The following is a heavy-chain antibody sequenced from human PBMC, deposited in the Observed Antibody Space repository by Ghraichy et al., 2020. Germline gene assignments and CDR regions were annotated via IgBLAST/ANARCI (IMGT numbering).Heavy chain of an antibody. D-gene: IGHD4-17*01. CDR2: IKEDGSQM. Sequence: GGSLRLSCAASGFTFTGYWMSWVRQAPGKGLEWVANIKEDGSQMFYVDSVKGRFTISRDNAKNSLYLQMNSLRAEDTAMYYCARARCTVTTSWAWFDPWGQGTLVTVSS. V-gene: IGHV3-7*01. CDR3: ARARCTVTTSWAWFDP. CDR1: GFTFTGYW. J-gene: IGHJ5*02.